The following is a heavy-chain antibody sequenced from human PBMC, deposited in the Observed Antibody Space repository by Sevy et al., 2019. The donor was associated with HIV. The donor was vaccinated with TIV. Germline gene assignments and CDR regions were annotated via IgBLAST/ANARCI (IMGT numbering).Heavy chain of an antibody. CDR3: ATVYYDTLTANYRGYQYYGMDV. CDR1: GFTFNTYS. V-gene: IGHV3-30*01. D-gene: IGHD3-9*01. Sequence: GGSLRLSCAASGFTFNTYSIHWVRQAPGKGLEWVAIISHDGKTKYYADSVKGRFTISRDNSKNTLYLQMDSLRAADTVVDYCATVYYDTLTANYRGYQYYGMDVWGQGTTVTVSS. J-gene: IGHJ6*02. CDR2: ISHDGKTK.